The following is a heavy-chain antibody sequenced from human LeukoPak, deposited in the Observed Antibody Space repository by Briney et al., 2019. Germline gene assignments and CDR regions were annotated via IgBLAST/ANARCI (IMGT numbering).Heavy chain of an antibody. D-gene: IGHD6-13*01. CDR2: IYYSGST. Sequence: SETLSLTCTVSGGSINGYYWSWIRQPPGKGLEYIGYIYYSGSTNYNPSLKSRVTISVDTSKNQFSLKLSSVTAADTAVYYCARHRYPSSSPYFDIWGQGTMVTVSS. CDR3: ARHRYPSSSPYFDI. CDR1: GGSINGYY. V-gene: IGHV4-59*01. J-gene: IGHJ3*02.